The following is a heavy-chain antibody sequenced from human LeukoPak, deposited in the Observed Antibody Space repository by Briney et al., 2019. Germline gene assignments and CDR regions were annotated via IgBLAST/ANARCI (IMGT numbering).Heavy chain of an antibody. V-gene: IGHV1-2*02. D-gene: IGHD2-2*01. CDR3: ARDFADIVVVPGYGMDV. CDR2: INPNSGGT. J-gene: IGHJ6*02. Sequence: ASVKVSCKASGYTFAGYYMHWVRQAPGQGLEWMGWINPNSGGTNYAQKFQGRVTMTRDTSISTACMELSRLRSDDTAVYYCARDFADIVVVPGYGMDVWGQGTTVTVSS. CDR1: GYTFAGYY.